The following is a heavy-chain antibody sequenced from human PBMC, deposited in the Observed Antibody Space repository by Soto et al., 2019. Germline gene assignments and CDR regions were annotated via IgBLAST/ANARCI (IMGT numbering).Heavy chain of an antibody. CDR3: ARHWGRQVFDH. CDR1: GGSISSFY. D-gene: IGHD3-16*01. J-gene: IGHJ4*02. CDR2: FYDTGRT. V-gene: IGHV4-59*01. Sequence: SETLSLTCTVSGGSISSFYWSWIRQSPGKGLEWIGSFYDTGRTYYNPSLESRVTISVDTSKNQFSLKLTSVTAADRAVYYCARHWGRQVFDHWGQGTLVTVSS.